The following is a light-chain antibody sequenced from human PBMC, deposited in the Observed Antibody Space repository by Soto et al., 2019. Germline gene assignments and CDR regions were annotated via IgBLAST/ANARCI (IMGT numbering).Light chain of an antibody. V-gene: IGKV3-20*01. CDR2: SAS. CDR1: QSVSSSY. CDR3: QQYGSSPLT. J-gene: IGKJ4*01. Sequence: DIVLTQSPGTLSLSPGERATLSCRASQSVSSSYLAWYQQKPGQAPRLLIYSASIRATGIPDRFSGSGSGTDFTLTISRLEPEDFAVYYCQQYGSSPLTFGGGTKVEIK.